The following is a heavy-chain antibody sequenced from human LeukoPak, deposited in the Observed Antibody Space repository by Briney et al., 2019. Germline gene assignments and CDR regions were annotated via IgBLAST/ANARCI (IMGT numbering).Heavy chain of an antibody. CDR3: ARGLISRKMIVVVISSYYGMDV. CDR1: GYTLTELS. J-gene: IGHJ6*02. V-gene: IGHV1-24*01. Sequence: ASVKVSCKVSGYTLTELSMHWVRQAPGKGLEWMGGFYPEDGETIYAQKFQGRVTMTEDTSTDTAYMELSSLRSEDTAVYYCARGLISRKMIVVVISSYYGMDVWGQGTTVTVSS. CDR2: FYPEDGET. D-gene: IGHD3-22*01.